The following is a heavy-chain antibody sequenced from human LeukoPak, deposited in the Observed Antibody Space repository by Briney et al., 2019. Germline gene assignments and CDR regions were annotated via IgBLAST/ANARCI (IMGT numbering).Heavy chain of an antibody. J-gene: IGHJ4*02. CDR1: GFTFSSYA. Sequence: PGGSLRLSCAASGFTFSSYAMSWVRQAPGKGLEWVSAISGSGGSTYYADSVKGRFTISRDNSKNTLYLQMNSLRAEDTAVYYCAKDFLGYCSGGSCSDYWGQGTLVTVSS. D-gene: IGHD2-15*01. CDR2: ISGSGGST. V-gene: IGHV3-23*01. CDR3: AKDFLGYCSGGSCSDY.